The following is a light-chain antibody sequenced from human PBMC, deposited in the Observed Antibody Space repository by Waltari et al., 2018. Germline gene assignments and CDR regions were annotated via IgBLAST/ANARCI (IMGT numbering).Light chain of an antibody. CDR3: AVWDDTLNGRV. CDR1: SSNIGSNA. Sequence: QSVVTQPPSASGTPGQRVTISCSGSSSNIGSNAVNWYQLLPGQAPKVLIFNNDHRPAGVPDRFSGSRSGTSASLAISGLQSEDEADYFCAVWDDTLNGRVFGGGTKLTVL. CDR2: NND. J-gene: IGLJ2*01. V-gene: IGLV1-44*01.